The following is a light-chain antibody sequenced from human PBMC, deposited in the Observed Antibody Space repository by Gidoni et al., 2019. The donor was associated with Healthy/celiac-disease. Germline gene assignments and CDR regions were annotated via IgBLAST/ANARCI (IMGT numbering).Light chain of an antibody. CDR1: QSVSSY. CDR2: GAS. V-gene: IGKV3-11*01. J-gene: IGKJ1*01. Sequence: EIVLTQSPATLSLSPGERATLSCRASQSVSSYLAWYQQKPGQAPRLLIYGASNRATGIPARFSGSGSGTDFTLTISSLEPEDFAVYYCQQRSNWPPTFGQXTKVEIK. CDR3: QQRSNWPPT.